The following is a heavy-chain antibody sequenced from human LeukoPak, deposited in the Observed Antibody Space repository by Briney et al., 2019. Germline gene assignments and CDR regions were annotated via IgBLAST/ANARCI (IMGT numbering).Heavy chain of an antibody. Sequence: SETLSLTCTVSGGSISSSSYYWGWIRQPPGKGLEWIGNIYYSGSTYYNPSLKSRVTISVDTSKHQFSLKLSSVTAADTAVYYCVRGYSYGPMDYWGQGTLVTVSS. CDR1: GGSISSSSYY. V-gene: IGHV4-39*01. D-gene: IGHD5-18*01. CDR2: IYYSGST. J-gene: IGHJ4*02. CDR3: VRGYSYGPMDY.